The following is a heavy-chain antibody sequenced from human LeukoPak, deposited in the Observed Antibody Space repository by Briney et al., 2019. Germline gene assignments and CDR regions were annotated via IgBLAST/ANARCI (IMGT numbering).Heavy chain of an antibody. Sequence: PSETLSLTCTVSGGSISSSSYYWGWIRQPPGKGLEWIGSIYYSGSTYYNPSLKSRVTISVDTSKNQFSLKLSSVTAADTAVYYCARVIGDYGDYVSDYWGQGTLVTVSS. V-gene: IGHV4-39*07. CDR1: GGSISSSSYY. CDR2: IYYSGST. J-gene: IGHJ4*02. CDR3: ARVIGDYGDYVSDY. D-gene: IGHD4-17*01.